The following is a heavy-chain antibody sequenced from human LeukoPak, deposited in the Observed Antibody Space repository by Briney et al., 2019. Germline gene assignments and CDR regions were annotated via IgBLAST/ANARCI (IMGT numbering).Heavy chain of an antibody. Sequence: SGGSLRLSXAASGFTFSSYSMNWVRQAPGKGLEWASYISSSSTIYYADSVKGRFTISRDNAKNSLYLQMNSLRAEDTAVYYCARGLMPYYYYYMDVWGKGTTVTVSS. D-gene: IGHD2-2*01. CDR1: GFTFSSYS. CDR2: ISSSSTI. V-gene: IGHV3-48*01. J-gene: IGHJ6*03. CDR3: ARGLMPYYYYYMDV.